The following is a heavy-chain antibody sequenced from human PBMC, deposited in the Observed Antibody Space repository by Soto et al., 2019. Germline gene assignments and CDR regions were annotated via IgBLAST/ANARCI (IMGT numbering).Heavy chain of an antibody. J-gene: IGHJ5*02. CDR2: ISAYNGNT. CDR3: ARARLAVAPFDP. D-gene: IGHD6-19*01. V-gene: IGHV1-18*01. Sequence: ASVKVSCKASGYTFTSYGISWLRQARGQGLEWMGWISAYNGNTNYAQKLQGRVTMTTDTSTSTAYMELRSLRSDDTAVYYCARARLAVAPFDPWGQGTLVTVSS. CDR1: GYTFTSYG.